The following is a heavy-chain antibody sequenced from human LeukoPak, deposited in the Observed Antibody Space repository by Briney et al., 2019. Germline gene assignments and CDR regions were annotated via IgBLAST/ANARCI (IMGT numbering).Heavy chain of an antibody. CDR2: INPSGGST. CDR3: ARAIERFGESPDAFDI. D-gene: IGHD3-10*01. V-gene: IGHV1-46*01. CDR1: GYTFTSYY. Sequence: ASVKVSCKASGYTFTSYYMHWVRQAPGQGLEWMGIINPSGGSTSYAQKFQGRVTMTRDMSTSTVYMELSSLRPEDTAVYYCARAIERFGESPDAFDIWGQGTMVTVSS. J-gene: IGHJ3*02.